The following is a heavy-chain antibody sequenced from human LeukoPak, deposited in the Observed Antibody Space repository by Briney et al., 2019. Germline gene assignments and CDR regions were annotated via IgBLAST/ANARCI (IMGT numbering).Heavy chain of an antibody. CDR1: GGSISGNYW. CDR3: ARYGDYRFLYYFHY. J-gene: IGHJ4*02. CDR2: IYWNDDN. Sequence: TLSLTCTVSGGSISGNYWSWIRQPPGKALEWLALIYWNDDNRYSPSLKSRLTITKDTSKNQVVLTMTNMDPVDTATYYCARYGDYRFLYYFHYWGRGILVTVSS. V-gene: IGHV2-5*08. D-gene: IGHD4-11*01.